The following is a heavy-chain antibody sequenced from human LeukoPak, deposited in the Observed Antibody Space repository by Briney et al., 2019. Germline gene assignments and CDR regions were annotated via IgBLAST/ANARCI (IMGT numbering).Heavy chain of an antibody. CDR1: GFTFSDAW. D-gene: IGHD2-21*02. J-gene: IGHJ4*02. CDR3: ATDRGPRNDYYLDY. CDR2: IKNKAADETT. V-gene: IGHV3-15*01. Sequence: GGSLRLSCAASGFTFSDAWMSWVRQAPGKGLEWVGRIKNKAADETTGYDASVRGRFTMSRDDSQNTLFLQMNNLQTEDTAVYYCATDRGPRNDYYLDYWGQGTLVTVSS.